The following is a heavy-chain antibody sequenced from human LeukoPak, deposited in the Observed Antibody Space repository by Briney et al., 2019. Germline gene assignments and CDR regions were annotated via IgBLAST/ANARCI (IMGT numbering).Heavy chain of an antibody. CDR2: IYHSGAT. J-gene: IGHJ4*02. CDR1: GASISGHY. D-gene: IGHD5-24*01. V-gene: IGHV4-59*11. CDR3: ARGNGMATFPWDS. Sequence: SSETLSLTCLVSGASISGHYWSWFRQPPGKGLEWVGYIYHSGATRYTSSLKSRVTMSLDTSKNNFYLKLSAVTAADTAVYYCARGNGMATFPWDSWGQGTLVTVSS.